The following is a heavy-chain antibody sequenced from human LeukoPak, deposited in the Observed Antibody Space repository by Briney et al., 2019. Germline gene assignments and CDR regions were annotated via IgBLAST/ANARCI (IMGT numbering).Heavy chain of an antibody. CDR3: ARESPYSSSWYRAAFDI. V-gene: IGHV3-21*01. Sequence: GGSLRLSCAASGFTFSSYSMNWVRQAPGKGLEWASSISSSSYIYYADSVKGRFTISRDNAKNSLYLQMNSLRAEDTAVYYCARESPYSSSWYRAAFDIWGQGTMVTVSS. CDR2: ISSSSYI. J-gene: IGHJ3*02. D-gene: IGHD6-13*01. CDR1: GFTFSSYS.